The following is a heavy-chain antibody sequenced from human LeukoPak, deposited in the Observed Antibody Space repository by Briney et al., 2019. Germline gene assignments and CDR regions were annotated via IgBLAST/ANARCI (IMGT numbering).Heavy chain of an antibody. CDR2: ISSSSSTI. CDR1: GFTFSSYS. V-gene: IGHV3-48*01. J-gene: IGHJ4*02. D-gene: IGHD2-2*01. Sequence: GGSLRLSCAASGFTFSSYSMNWVRQAPGKGLEWVSYISSSSSTIYYADSVKGRFTISRDNAKNSLYLQMNSLRAEDTAVYYCARSPGVPAVYWGQGTLVTVSS. CDR3: ARSPGVPAVY.